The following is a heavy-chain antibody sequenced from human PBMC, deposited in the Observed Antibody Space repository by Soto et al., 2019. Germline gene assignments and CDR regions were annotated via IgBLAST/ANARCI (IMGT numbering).Heavy chain of an antibody. J-gene: IGHJ6*03. V-gene: IGHV3-9*01. CDR1: GFTFDDYA. CDR3: AKDGHYYGSGNYYYYMDV. Sequence: EVQLVEPGGGLVQPGRSLRLSCAASGFTFDDYAMHWVRQAPGKGLEWVSGISWNSGSIGYADSVKGRFTISRDNAKNSLYLQMNSLRAEDTALYYCAKDGHYYGSGNYYYYMDVWGKGTTVTVSS. D-gene: IGHD3-10*01. CDR2: ISWNSGSI.